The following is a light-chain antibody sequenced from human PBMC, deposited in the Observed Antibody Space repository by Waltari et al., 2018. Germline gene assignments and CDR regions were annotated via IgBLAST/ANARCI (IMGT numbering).Light chain of an antibody. CDR2: GAY. CDR3: QQYDTSPGT. CDR1: QSLSVAY. J-gene: IGKJ2*01. V-gene: IGKV3-20*01. Sequence: EIVLTQSPSTLSLSAGATATISCRASQSLSVAYLAWYQHRSGQAPRLLIYGAYYRATGIPDRFSGSGSGTDFTLTITRLEPDDFAVYYCQQYDTSPGTFGQGTNLEI.